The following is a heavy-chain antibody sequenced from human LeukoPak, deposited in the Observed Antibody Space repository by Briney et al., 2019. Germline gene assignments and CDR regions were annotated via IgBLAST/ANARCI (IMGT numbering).Heavy chain of an antibody. CDR2: ISAYNGNT. Sequence: ASVKGSCKASGGTFSSYAISWVRQAPGQALEWRGWISAYNGNTNYAKKLQGRVTMTTDTSTSTAYMEPRSLRSAETAVYHCASFFLIGSGWTNAFDIWGQGTMVTVSS. CDR1: GGTFSSYA. CDR3: ASFFLIGSGWTNAFDI. J-gene: IGHJ3*02. V-gene: IGHV1-18*01. D-gene: IGHD6-19*01.